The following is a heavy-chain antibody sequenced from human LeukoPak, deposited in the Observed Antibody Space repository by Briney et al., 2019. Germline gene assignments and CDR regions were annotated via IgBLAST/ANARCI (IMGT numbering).Heavy chain of an antibody. V-gene: IGHV1-46*01. CDR1: GYTFTSYY. CDR2: INPSGGST. J-gene: IGHJ6*03. D-gene: IGHD3-22*01. Sequence: ASVKVSCKASGYTFTSYYMHWVRQAPGQGLEWMGIINPSGGSTGYAQKFQGRVTMTRNTSISTAYMELSSLRSEDTAVYYCARVVVITPNYYYYMDVWAKGPRSPSP. CDR3: ARVVVITPNYYYYMDV.